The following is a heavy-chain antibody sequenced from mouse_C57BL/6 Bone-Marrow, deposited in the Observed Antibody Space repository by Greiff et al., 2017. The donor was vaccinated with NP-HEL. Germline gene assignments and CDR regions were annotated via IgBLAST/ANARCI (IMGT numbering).Heavy chain of an antibody. Sequence: EVKLVESGGGLVQPKGSLKLSCAASGFSFNTYAMNWVRQAPGKGLEWVARIRSKSNNYATYYADSVKDRFTISRDDSESMLYLQMNNLKTEDTAMYYCVRPFYDYDVWYFDVWGTGTTVTVSS. CDR1: GFSFNTYA. CDR2: IRSKSNNYAT. D-gene: IGHD2-4*01. V-gene: IGHV10-1*01. CDR3: VRPFYDYDVWYFDV. J-gene: IGHJ1*03.